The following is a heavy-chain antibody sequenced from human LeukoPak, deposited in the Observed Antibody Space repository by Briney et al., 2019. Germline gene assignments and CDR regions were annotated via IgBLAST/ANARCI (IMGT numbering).Heavy chain of an antibody. V-gene: IGHV3-30*18. J-gene: IGHJ4*02. Sequence: PGGSLRLSCAASVFTFSDFTMHWGRQAPGQGLEWVAVISDDSNHRYYQDSVRGRFSISRDNSKNTVYLEMNSLRSEDTAMYYCAKDMIGGPPDYFDHWGQGTRVTVSS. CDR3: AKDMIGGPPDYFDH. D-gene: IGHD3-16*01. CDR2: ISDDSNHR. CDR1: VFTFSDFT.